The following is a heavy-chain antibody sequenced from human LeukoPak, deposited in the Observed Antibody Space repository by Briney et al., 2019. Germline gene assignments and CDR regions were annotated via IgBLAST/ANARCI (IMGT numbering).Heavy chain of an antibody. V-gene: IGHV4-59*01. J-gene: IGHJ5*02. D-gene: IGHD2-15*01. CDR3: ARDGGYKYNWFDP. CDR1: GGSISSYY. Sequence: SETLSLTCTVSGGSISSYYWSWIRQPPGKGLEWIGYIYYSGSTNYNPSLKSRVTISVDTSKNRFSLKLSSVTAADTAVYYCARDGGYKYNWFDPWGQGTLVTVSS. CDR2: IYYSGST.